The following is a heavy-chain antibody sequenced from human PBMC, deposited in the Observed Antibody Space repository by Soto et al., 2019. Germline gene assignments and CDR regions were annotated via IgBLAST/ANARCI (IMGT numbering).Heavy chain of an antibody. CDR1: DGNIISYY. J-gene: IGHJ5*02. V-gene: IGHV4-59*01. CDR3: ARGDILTGYSYNWFDP. Sequence: PSVTKSVTCTVADGNIISYYWSWIRQPPGKGLEWIGYIYYSGSTNYNPSLKSRVTISVDTSKNQFSLKLSSVTAADTAVYYCARGDILTGYSYNWFDPWGQGTLVTVSS. D-gene: IGHD3-9*01. CDR2: IYYSGST.